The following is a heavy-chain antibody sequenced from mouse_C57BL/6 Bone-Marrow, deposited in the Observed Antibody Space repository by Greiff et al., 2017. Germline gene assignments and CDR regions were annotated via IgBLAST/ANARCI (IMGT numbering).Heavy chain of an antibody. CDR2: IRSKSSNYAT. Sequence: EVQLVESGGGLVQPKGSLKLSCAASGFTFNTYAMHWVRQAPGKGLEWVARIRSKSSNYATYYADSVKDRFTISRDDSQSMLYLQMNNLKTEDTAMYYCVRGGEYYGSSDGDYWGQGTTLTVSS. J-gene: IGHJ2*01. V-gene: IGHV10-3*01. CDR3: VRGGEYYGSSDGDY. D-gene: IGHD1-1*01. CDR1: GFTFNTYA.